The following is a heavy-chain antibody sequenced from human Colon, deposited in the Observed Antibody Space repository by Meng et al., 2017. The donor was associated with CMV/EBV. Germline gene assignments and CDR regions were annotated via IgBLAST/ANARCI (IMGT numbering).Heavy chain of an antibody. V-gene: IGHV1-2*02. CDR1: GYTFTGYY. D-gene: IGHD1-20*01. CDR3: ARAPYNWNDEGWFDP. Sequence: LVQSVAEVKKPGATVKVSCKASGYTFTGYYMHWVRQAPGQGLEWMGWINPNSGGTNYAQKFQGRVTMTRDTSISTAYMELSRLRSDDTAVYYCARAPYNWNDEGWFDPWGQGTLVTVSS. CDR2: INPNSGGT. J-gene: IGHJ5*02.